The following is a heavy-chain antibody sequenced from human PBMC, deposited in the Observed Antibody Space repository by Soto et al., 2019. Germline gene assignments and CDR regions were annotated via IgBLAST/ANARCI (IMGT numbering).Heavy chain of an antibody. Sequence: WSLRLSCAASGFTFSRYAIHWVRQAPGKGLEWVAVISRDGTNKYYVDSVKGRFTISRDNSRNTLYLQMNSLRNEDAAVYYCARSRSGAVADSFDFWGQGTLVTVSS. CDR3: ARSRSGAVADSFDF. D-gene: IGHD3-10*01. CDR1: GFTFSRYA. CDR2: ISRDGTNK. V-gene: IGHV3-30*04. J-gene: IGHJ4*02.